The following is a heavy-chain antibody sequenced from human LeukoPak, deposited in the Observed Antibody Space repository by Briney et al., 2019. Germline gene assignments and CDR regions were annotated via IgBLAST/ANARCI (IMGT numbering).Heavy chain of an antibody. CDR2: IIPIFGTA. Sequence: SVKVSCKASGGTFSSYAISWVRQAPGQGLEWMGRIIPIFGTANYAQKFQGRATITTDESTSTAYMELSSLRSEDTAVYYCARVGYCGGDCSIYDYWGQGTLVTVSS. V-gene: IGHV1-69*05. D-gene: IGHD2-21*02. J-gene: IGHJ4*02. CDR3: ARVGYCGGDCSIYDY. CDR1: GGTFSSYA.